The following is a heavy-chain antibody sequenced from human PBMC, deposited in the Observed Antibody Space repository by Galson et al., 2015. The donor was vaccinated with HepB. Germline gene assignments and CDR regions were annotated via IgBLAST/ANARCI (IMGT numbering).Heavy chain of an antibody. V-gene: IGHV3-15*01. Sequence: SLRLSCAASGFTFNNAWMTWVRQAPGMGLEWVCRIKSKTDGETTDYAAPVKGRFTISRDDSKNRLYLQMNSLKTEDTAVYYCTTDVYYSTYWSWLDPWGQGTLVTVSS. D-gene: IGHD2-8*02. CDR2: IKSKTDGETT. J-gene: IGHJ5*02. CDR1: GFTFNNAW. CDR3: TTDVYYSTYWSWLDP.